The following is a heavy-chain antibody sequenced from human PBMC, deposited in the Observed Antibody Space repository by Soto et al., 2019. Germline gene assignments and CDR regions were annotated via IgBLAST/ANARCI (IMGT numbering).Heavy chain of an antibody. D-gene: IGHD6-19*01. V-gene: IGHV4-61*08. CDR1: GAALSGGGYF. CDR2: MYYSGGT. J-gene: IGHJ5*02. CDR3: TREQSDDNYFDP. Sequence: SETLSLTCTVSGAALSGGGYFYTWVRQPPGKGLEWLGYMYYSGGTNYNPSLKSRVTISLDKSKSQFSLRLISVTAADTAVYYCTREQSDDNYFDPWGQGTLVTVSS.